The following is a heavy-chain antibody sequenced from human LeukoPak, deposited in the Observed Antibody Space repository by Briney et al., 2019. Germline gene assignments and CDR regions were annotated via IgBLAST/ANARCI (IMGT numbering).Heavy chain of an antibody. CDR2: INPNSGGT. Sequence: GASVKVSCKASGYTFTGYYMHWVRQAPGQGLEWMGWINPNSGGTYYAQKFQGRVTMTRDTSISTAYMELSRLRSDDTAVYYCARDGAGSYVDAFDIWGQGTMVAVSS. CDR1: GYTFTGYY. CDR3: ARDGAGSYVDAFDI. D-gene: IGHD1-26*01. V-gene: IGHV1-2*02. J-gene: IGHJ3*02.